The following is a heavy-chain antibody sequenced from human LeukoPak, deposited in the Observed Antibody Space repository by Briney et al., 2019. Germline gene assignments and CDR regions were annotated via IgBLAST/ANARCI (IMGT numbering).Heavy chain of an antibody. J-gene: IGHJ4*02. CDR2: INHSGST. CDR3: VRGGYYDSSGYPNPLDY. D-gene: IGHD3-22*01. V-gene: IGHV4-34*01. Sequence: SGTLSLTCAVYGGSFSGNYWNWIRQPPGKGLEWIGEINHSGSTSYNPSLKSRVTISGDTSKNQFSLKLSSVTAADTAVYYCVRGGYYDSSGYPNPLDYWGQGTLVTVSS. CDR1: GGSFSGNY.